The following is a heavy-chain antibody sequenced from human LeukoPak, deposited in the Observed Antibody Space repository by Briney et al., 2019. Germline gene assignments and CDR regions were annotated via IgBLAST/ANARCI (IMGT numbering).Heavy chain of an antibody. Sequence: SETLSLTCSVSGYSISSDYYWGCIRQPPGQGLEWIGFIYYSGSTYYNPSLKSRVAISVDTSKNQFSLKLSSVTAADTAMYYCARDTSPGITGTYWGQGTLVTVSS. CDR2: IYYSGST. J-gene: IGHJ4*02. D-gene: IGHD1-20*01. CDR1: GYSISSDYY. V-gene: IGHV4-38-2*02. CDR3: ARDTSPGITGTY.